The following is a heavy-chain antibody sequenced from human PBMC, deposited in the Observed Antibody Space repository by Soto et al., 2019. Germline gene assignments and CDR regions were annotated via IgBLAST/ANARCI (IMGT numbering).Heavy chain of an antibody. J-gene: IGHJ4*02. Sequence: SETLSLTCAVYGGSFSGYYWSWIRQPPGKGLEWIGEINHSGSTNYNPSLKSRVTISVDTSKNQFSLKLSSVTAADTAVYYCARAYYYYGSGSYPLNWGQGTLVTVSS. CDR1: GGSFSGYY. CDR2: INHSGST. D-gene: IGHD3-10*01. CDR3: ARAYYYYGSGSYPLN. V-gene: IGHV4-34*01.